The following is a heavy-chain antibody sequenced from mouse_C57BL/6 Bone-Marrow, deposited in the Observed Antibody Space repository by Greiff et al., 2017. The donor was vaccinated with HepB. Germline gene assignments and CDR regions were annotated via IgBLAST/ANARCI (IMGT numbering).Heavy chain of an antibody. CDR2: INPYNGDT. J-gene: IGHJ4*01. V-gene: IGHV1-20*01. CDR3: ARDDGYPYYAMDY. Sequence: VQLQHSGPELVKPGDSVKISCKASGYSFTGYFMNWVMQSHGKSLEWIGRINPYNGDTFYNQKFKGKATLTVDKSSSTAHMELRSLTSEDSAVYYCARDDGYPYYAMDYWGQGTAVTVSA. D-gene: IGHD2-3*01. CDR1: GYSFTGYF.